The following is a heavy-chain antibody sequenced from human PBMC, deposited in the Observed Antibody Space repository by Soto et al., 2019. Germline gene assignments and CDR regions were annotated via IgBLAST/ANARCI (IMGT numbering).Heavy chain of an antibody. Sequence: QVQLVQSGSEVKRPGASVKVSCKTSAYTFTTYGVNWVRQAPGQGLEWMGWISAYNGDTNYAQKLQGRVTMTTVTSTSTAYMELRKLTSDDTAMYYWARAPGFVLAGELRWWFDPWGQGTLVTVSS. J-gene: IGHJ5*02. D-gene: IGHD1-7*01. CDR2: ISAYNGDT. V-gene: IGHV1-18*04. CDR1: AYTFTTYG. CDR3: ARAPGFVLAGELRWWFDP.